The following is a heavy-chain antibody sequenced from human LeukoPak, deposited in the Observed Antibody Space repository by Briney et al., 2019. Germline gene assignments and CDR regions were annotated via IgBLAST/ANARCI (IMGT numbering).Heavy chain of an antibody. CDR1: GFSLSRDW. V-gene: IGHV3-7*05. Sequence: PGGSLTLSCTASGFSLSRDWMLWARQAPGKGLEWVANIRRDGSQKYYVDSVKGRFTISRDNADNSLYLHMNSLRAEDTAVYYCARPLMGGGNSPFDSWGQGTLVTVSS. CDR2: IRRDGSQK. CDR3: ARPLMGGGNSPFDS. D-gene: IGHD4-23*01. J-gene: IGHJ4*02.